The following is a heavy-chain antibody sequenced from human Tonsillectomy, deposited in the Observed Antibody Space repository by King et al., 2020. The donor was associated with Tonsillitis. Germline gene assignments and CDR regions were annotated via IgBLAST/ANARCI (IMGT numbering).Heavy chain of an antibody. Sequence: VQLVESGGGLVQPGGSLRLSCAASGFTFSSYSMNWVRQAPGKRLEWVSYISSSSSTIYYADSVKGRFTISRDNAKNSLYLQMNSLRAEDTAVYYCADRRQWGQGTLVTVSS. CDR2: ISSSSSTI. V-gene: IGHV3-48*01. CDR3: ADRRQ. CDR1: GFTFSSYS. J-gene: IGHJ4*02.